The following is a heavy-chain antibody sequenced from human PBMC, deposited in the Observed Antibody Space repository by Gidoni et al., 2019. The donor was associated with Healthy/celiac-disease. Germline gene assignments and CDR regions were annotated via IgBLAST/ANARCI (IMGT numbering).Heavy chain of an antibody. J-gene: IGHJ6*02. CDR3: ARGGYGDYYYYYGMDV. Sequence: QVPLVESGGGLVKPGGSLRLSCAASGFTFSDYYMRWIRQAPGKGLEWVSYMSSSSSYTNYADSVKGRFTISRDNAKNSLYLQMNSLRAEDTAVYYCARGGYGDYYYYYGMDVWGQGTTVTVSS. D-gene: IGHD4-17*01. CDR1: GFTFSDYY. V-gene: IGHV3-11*05. CDR2: MSSSSSYT.